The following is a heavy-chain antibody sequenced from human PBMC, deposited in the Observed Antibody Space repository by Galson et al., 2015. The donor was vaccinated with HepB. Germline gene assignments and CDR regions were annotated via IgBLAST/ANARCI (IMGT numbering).Heavy chain of an antibody. V-gene: IGHV3-21*01. Sequence: SLRLSCAASGFTFSSYSMNWVRQAPGKGLEWVSSISSSSSYIYYADSVKGRFTISRGNAKNSLYLQMNSLRAEDTAVYYCARDRIVDTAMVTVYYYYYGMDVWGQGTTVTVSS. CDR1: GFTFSSYS. J-gene: IGHJ6*02. CDR3: ARDRIVDTAMVTVYYYYYGMDV. CDR2: ISSSSSYI. D-gene: IGHD5-18*01.